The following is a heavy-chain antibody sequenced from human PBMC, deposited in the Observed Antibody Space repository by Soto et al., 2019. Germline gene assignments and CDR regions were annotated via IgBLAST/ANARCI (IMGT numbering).Heavy chain of an antibody. CDR2: IYWDDEK. Sequence: QITVKESGPALVKPTQTLTLTCAFSGFSLDLSGVGVGWIRQPPGKALEWLALIYWDDEKRYNPSLKSRLTITKDTTKSQVVPTITNMDPVATATYYCAHRRTRLGAFGYWGQGTLATVSS. D-gene: IGHD6-19*01. J-gene: IGHJ4*02. V-gene: IGHV2-5*02. CDR3: AHRRTRLGAFGY. CDR1: GFSLDLSGVG.